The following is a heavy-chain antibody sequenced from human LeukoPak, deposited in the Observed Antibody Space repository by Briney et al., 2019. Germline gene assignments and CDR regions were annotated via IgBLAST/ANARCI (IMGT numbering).Heavy chain of an antibody. CDR1: RFIFSSFG. V-gene: IGHV3-33*06. Sequence: GGSLRLSCAPSRFIFSSFGMHWVRQAPGKGLEWVAVIWYDGSNKYYADSVKGRFTISRDNSKNTLYLQMNSLRAEDTAMYYCAKDRGSYPSLIDYWGQGTLVTVSS. D-gene: IGHD1-26*01. CDR2: IWYDGSNK. J-gene: IGHJ4*02. CDR3: AKDRGSYPSLIDY.